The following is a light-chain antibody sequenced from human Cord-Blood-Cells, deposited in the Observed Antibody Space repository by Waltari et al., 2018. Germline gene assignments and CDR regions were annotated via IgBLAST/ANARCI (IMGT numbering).Light chain of an antibody. CDR1: QSIRSY. V-gene: IGKV1-39*01. Sequence: DIQMTQSPSSLSASVGDRVTITCRASQSIRSYLNWYQQKPGKAPKLLIYAASSLQSGVPSRFSGSGSGTDFTLTISSLQPEDFAPYYCQQSYSTPHTFGQGTKLEIK. J-gene: IGKJ2*01. CDR2: AAS. CDR3: QQSYSTPHT.